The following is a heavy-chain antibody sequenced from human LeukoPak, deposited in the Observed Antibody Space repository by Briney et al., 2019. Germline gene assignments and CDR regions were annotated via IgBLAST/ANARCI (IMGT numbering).Heavy chain of an antibody. D-gene: IGHD3-10*01. CDR1: GFTFSSYW. J-gene: IGHJ6*03. Sequence: RTGGSLRLSCAASGFTFSSYWMHWVRQAPGKGLVWVSRINSDGSSTSYADSVKGRFTISRDNAKNTLYLQMNSLRAEDTAVYYCARSGSLYYYYYMDVWGKGTTVTISS. V-gene: IGHV3-74*01. CDR2: INSDGSST. CDR3: ARSGSLYYYYYMDV.